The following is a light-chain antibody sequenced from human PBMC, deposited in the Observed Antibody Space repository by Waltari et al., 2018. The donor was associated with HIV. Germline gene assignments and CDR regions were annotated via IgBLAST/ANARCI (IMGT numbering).Light chain of an antibody. V-gene: IGKV2-24*01. CDR3: MQATQCPRT. CDR2: NVY. J-gene: IGKJ4*02. Sequence: VLTQSPVSSPVALGQPASISCKSSESIEHGDGSVYLSLLHQRPGQPPRRLLYNVYKRFSGIPDRFSGSGSGTEFTLKISRVEPEDVGVYYCMQATQCPRTLGPGTTVEI. CDR1: ESIEHGDGSVY.